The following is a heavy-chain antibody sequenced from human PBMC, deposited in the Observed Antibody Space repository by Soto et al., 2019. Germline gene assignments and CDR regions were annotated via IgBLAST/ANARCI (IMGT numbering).Heavy chain of an antibody. J-gene: IGHJ5*02. CDR2: VHYSGST. Sequence: QVQLQESGPGLVKPSETLSLTCTVSGGSISSYYWSWIRQSPGKGLEWIGYVHYSGSTNYNPSLKSRFTISVDTSKHQFSLKLNSVTAADTAVYYCARLQYCSGGSCSPYNWFDPWGQGTLVTVSS. CDR1: GGSISSYY. CDR3: ARLQYCSGGSCSPYNWFDP. D-gene: IGHD2-15*01. V-gene: IGHV4-59*12.